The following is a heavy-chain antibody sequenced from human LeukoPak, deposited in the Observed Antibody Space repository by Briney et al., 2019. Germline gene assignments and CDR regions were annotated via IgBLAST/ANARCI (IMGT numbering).Heavy chain of an antibody. V-gene: IGHV3-7*01. CDR1: GFTFSSYW. J-gene: IGHJ6*03. Sequence: GGSLRLSCAASGFTFSSYWMSWVRQAPGKGLEWVAHIKQDGSEKYYVDSVKGRFTISRDNAKNSLYLQMNSLRAEDTAVYYCARDTRGYSYGYSFYYMDVWGKGTTVTVSS. CDR2: IKQDGSEK. D-gene: IGHD5-18*01. CDR3: ARDTRGYSYGYSFYYMDV.